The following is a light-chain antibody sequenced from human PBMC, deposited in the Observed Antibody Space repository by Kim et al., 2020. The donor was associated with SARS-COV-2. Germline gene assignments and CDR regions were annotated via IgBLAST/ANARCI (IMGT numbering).Light chain of an antibody. CDR3: QQYNEWPLT. J-gene: IGKJ4*01. CDR2: RAS. Sequence: EIVMSQSPATLSVSPGDRATLSCRASQSFTSKLAWYQQKPGQAPRLLIYRASTRATDIPARFSGSGSGTEFTLTISSLQSEDFAVYYCQQYNEWPLTFGGGTKLEIK. V-gene: IGKV3-15*01. CDR1: QSFTSK.